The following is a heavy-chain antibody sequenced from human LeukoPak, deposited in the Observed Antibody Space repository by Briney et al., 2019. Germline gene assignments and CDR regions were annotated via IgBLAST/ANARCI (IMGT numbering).Heavy chain of an antibody. D-gene: IGHD3-10*01. CDR1: GFTFSSYD. CDR3: AKERNYYGSGSSTDSDF. V-gene: IGHV3-30*18. J-gene: IGHJ4*02. CDR2: ISYDGTNK. Sequence: PGGSLRLSCAASGFTFSSYDMHWVRQAPGKGLEWVAVISYDGTNKYYADDSVKGRFTISRDNSRDTLYLQMNSLSAEDTAVYYCAKERNYYGSGSSTDSDFWGQGTLVTVSS.